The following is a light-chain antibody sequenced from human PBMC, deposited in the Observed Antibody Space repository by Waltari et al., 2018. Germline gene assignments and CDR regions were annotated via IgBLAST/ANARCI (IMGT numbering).Light chain of an antibody. J-gene: IGKJ4*01. CDR2: KAS. CDR3: QQAYSIPIT. V-gene: IGKV1-39*01. Sequence: DFQMTHSPSSLSASVGDRVTITCRASENVNSSLNWYQQKPGKAPKLLIYKASTLESGVPSRFSGSGSGTDYTFTISSLKSEDVATYYCQQAYSIPITFGGGTKVEIK. CDR1: ENVNSS.